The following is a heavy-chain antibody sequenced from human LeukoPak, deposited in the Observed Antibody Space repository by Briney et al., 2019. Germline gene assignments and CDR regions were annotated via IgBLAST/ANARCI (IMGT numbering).Heavy chain of an antibody. CDR1: GGTFSSYI. CDR3: ARVGSGTYIDNFYMDV. V-gene: IGHV1-69*05. Sequence: SVKVSCEASGGTFSSYIISWVRQAPGQGLEWMGRLTPVFHTPKYAQKFQGRVTITTDASTNTAYMELSSLRSEDTAVYYCARVGSGTYIDNFYMDVWGKGTTVIVSS. J-gene: IGHJ6*03. CDR2: LTPVFHTP. D-gene: IGHD1-1*01.